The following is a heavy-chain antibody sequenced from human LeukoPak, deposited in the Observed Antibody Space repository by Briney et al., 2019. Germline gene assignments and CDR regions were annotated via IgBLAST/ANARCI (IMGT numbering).Heavy chain of an antibody. D-gene: IGHD1-26*01. CDR1: GGSISSSSYY. Sequence: SETLSLTCTASGGSISSSSYYWGWIRQPPGKGLEWIGSIYYSGSTYYNASLQSRVTISIDTSKNQFSLRLNSVTAADTAMYYCAKSGGYGLIDYWGQGTLVTVSS. J-gene: IGHJ4*02. CDR3: AKSGGYGLIDY. V-gene: IGHV4-39*01. CDR2: IYYSGST.